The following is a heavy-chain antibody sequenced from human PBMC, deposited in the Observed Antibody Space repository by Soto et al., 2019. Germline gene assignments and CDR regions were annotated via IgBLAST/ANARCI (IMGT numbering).Heavy chain of an antibody. V-gene: IGHV4-59*01. D-gene: IGHD3-16*02. CDR3: ARSPIMITFGGVIPDALDI. Sequence: PSETLSLTCTVSGGSISSYYWSWIRQPPGKGLEWSGYIYYSGSTNYNPSLKSRVTISVDTSKNQFSLKLSSVTAADTAVYYCARSPIMITFGGVIPDALDIWGQGTMVTVSS. CDR1: GGSISSYY. CDR2: IYYSGST. J-gene: IGHJ3*02.